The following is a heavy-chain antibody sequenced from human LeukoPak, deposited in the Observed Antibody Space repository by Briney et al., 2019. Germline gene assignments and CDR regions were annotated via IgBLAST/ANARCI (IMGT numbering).Heavy chain of an antibody. D-gene: IGHD6-19*01. CDR2: ISSRSSTI. J-gene: IGHJ4*02. CDR3: ATAVAAFDY. Sequence: GGSLRLSCAASGFTFSSHWMHWVRQAPGKGLEWVSYISSRSSTIYYADSVKGRFTISRDNAKNSLYLQMNSLRVEGTAVYYCATAVAAFDYWGQGTLVTVSS. CDR1: GFTFSSHW. V-gene: IGHV3-48*01.